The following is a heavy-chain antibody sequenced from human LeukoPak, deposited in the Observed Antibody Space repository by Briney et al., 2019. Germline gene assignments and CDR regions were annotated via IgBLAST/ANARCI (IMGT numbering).Heavy chain of an antibody. V-gene: IGHV1-2*02. D-gene: IGHD3-10*01. Sequence: GASVKVSCKASGHTFTGYYMHWVRQAPGQGLEWMGWTNPNSGGTNYAQKFQGRVTMTRDTSISTAYMELSRLRSDDTAVYYCARAGLWFGESSFSYWGQGTLVTVSS. J-gene: IGHJ4*02. CDR3: ARAGLWFGESSFSY. CDR2: TNPNSGGT. CDR1: GHTFTGYY.